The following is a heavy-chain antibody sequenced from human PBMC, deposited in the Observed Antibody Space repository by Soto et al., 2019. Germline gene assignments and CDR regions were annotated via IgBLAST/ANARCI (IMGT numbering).Heavy chain of an antibody. CDR2: INPNSGGT. J-gene: IGHJ3*02. Sequence: QVQLAQSGAEVKKTGASVKVSCKASGYPFTGYYMHWVRQAPGQGLEWMGWINPNSGGTNYAQKFQGWVPMTRNTSISTAYMELSRLTSDDTAGYSCARDNHCSDGSCYLSGVFDIWGQGTMVTVSS. V-gene: IGHV1-2*04. CDR1: GYPFTGYY. D-gene: IGHD2-15*01. CDR3: ARDNHCSDGSCYLSGVFDI.